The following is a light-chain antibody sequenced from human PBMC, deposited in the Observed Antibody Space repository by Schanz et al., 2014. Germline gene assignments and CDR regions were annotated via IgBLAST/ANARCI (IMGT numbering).Light chain of an antibody. CDR3: QYYGTSPFT. V-gene: IGKV3-20*01. J-gene: IGKJ5*01. CDR1: QSVHRNY. Sequence: EIVLTQSPGTLSLSPGERATLSCRASQSVHRNYLAWHQQKPGQAPRLLIYGTSIRATGIPDRFSGSGSGTDFTLTISRVEPEDFAVYYCQYYGTSPFTFGQGTRLEIK. CDR2: GTS.